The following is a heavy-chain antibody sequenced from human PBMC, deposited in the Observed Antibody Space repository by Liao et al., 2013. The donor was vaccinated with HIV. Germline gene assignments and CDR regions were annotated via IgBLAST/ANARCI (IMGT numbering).Heavy chain of an antibody. CDR2: IYTNAIT. V-gene: IGHV4-4*07. CDR1: GGSISRDF. J-gene: IGHJ6*03. Sequence: QVQLQEPGPVLVKPSETLSLTCTVSGGSISRDFWSWIRQPAGKGLEWIGRIYTNAITNYSPSLKSRLTMSVDTPKRQFSLNLTSVTAADTAVYYCARDGLHYYGSGSPPGYFYMDVWGKGTTVTVS. D-gene: IGHD3-10*01. CDR3: ARDGLHYYGSGSPPGYFYMDV.